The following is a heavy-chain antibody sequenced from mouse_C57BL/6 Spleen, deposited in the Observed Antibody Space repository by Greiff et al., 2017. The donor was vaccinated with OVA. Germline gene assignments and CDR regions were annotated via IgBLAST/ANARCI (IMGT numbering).Heavy chain of an antibody. V-gene: IGHV1-69*01. D-gene: IGHD2-1*01. CDR2: IDPSDSYT. J-gene: IGHJ3*01. CDR3: ARSKTIYYGNYAWFAY. CDR1: GYTFTSYW. Sequence: VQLQQPGAELVMPGASVKLSCKASGYTFTSYWMHWVKQRPGQGLEWIGEIDPSDSYTNYNQKFKGKSTLTVDKSSSQAYMQLSSLTSEDSAVYYWARSKTIYYGNYAWFAYWGQGTLVTVSA.